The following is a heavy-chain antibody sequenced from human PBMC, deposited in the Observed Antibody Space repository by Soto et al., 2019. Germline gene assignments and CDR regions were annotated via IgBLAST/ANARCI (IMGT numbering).Heavy chain of an antibody. J-gene: IGHJ6*02. CDR3: VKDKGATIKKVTMDV. V-gene: IGHV3-64D*08. D-gene: IGHD2-21*02. Sequence: GSLRLSCSGSGLTFSTDGLHCVRQTPGKGLEYLSSISNNGGTTGYADSVKGRFTISRDNSNNNLYLQMSSLTAEDTAVYYCVKDKGATIKKVTMDVWGQGTSVTVS. CDR1: GLTFSTDG. CDR2: ISNNGGTT.